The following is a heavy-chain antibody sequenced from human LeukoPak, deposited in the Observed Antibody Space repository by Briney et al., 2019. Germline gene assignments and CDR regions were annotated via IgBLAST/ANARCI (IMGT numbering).Heavy chain of an antibody. V-gene: IGHV1-69*04. Sequence: GSSVKVSCKASGGTFSSYATSWVRQAPGQGLEWMGRIIPILGIANYAQKFQGRVTITADKSTSTAYMELSSLRSEDTAVYYCARTVAPYYDMDVWGQGTPVTVSS. D-gene: IGHD2-15*01. CDR3: ARTVAPYYDMDV. CDR1: GGTFSSYA. CDR2: IIPILGIA. J-gene: IGHJ6*02.